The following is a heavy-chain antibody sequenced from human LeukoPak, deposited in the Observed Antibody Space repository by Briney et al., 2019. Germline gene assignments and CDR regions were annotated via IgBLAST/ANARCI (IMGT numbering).Heavy chain of an antibody. D-gene: IGHD1-14*01. J-gene: IGHJ4*02. CDR2: INHSGST. CDR1: GGSFSGYY. Sequence: SETLSLTCAVYGGSFSGYYWSWIRQPPGKGLEWIGEINHSGSTNYNPSLKSRVTISVDTSKNQFSLKLSSVTAADTAVYYCARDRSVDYWGQGTLVTVSS. V-gene: IGHV4-34*01. CDR3: ARDRSVDY.